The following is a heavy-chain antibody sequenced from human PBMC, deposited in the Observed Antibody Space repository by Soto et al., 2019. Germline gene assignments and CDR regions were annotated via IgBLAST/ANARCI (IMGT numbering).Heavy chain of an antibody. V-gene: IGHV1-69*13. CDR2: IIPIFGTA. CDR3: ARDRIIAARPALYYFDY. Sequence: RASVKVSCKASGGTFSSYAISWVRQAPGQGLEWMGGIIPIFGTANYAQKFQGRVTITADESTSTAYMELSSLRSEDTAVYYCARDRIIAARPALYYFDYWGQGTLVTVSS. CDR1: GGTFSSYA. D-gene: IGHD6-6*01. J-gene: IGHJ4*02.